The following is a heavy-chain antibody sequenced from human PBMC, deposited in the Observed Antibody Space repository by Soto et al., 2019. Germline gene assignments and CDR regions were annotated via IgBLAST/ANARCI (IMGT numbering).Heavy chain of an antibody. D-gene: IGHD5-12*01. J-gene: IGHJ4*02. Sequence: SVKVSCKASGGTFSSYAVSWVRQAPGQGLEWMGGIIPIFGRPNYAQRFRGRLTITADESTSTGYMELISLRSDDTAVYYCAREGSGYHFWGQGTQVTVSS. CDR3: AREGSGYHF. CDR1: GGTFSSYA. V-gene: IGHV1-69*13. CDR2: IIPIFGRP.